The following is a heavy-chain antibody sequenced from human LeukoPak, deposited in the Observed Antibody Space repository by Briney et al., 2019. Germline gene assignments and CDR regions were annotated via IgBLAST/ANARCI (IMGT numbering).Heavy chain of an antibody. CDR2: ISYDGSNK. CDR1: GFTFSSYG. V-gene: IGHV3-30*18. CDR3: AKDLFDY. Sequence: GGSLRLSCAASGFTFSSYGMHWVRQAPDKGLEWVAVISYDGSNKYYADPVKGRFTVSRDNSKNTLHLQMNSLRAEDTAVYYCAKDLFDYWGQGTLVTVSS. J-gene: IGHJ4*02.